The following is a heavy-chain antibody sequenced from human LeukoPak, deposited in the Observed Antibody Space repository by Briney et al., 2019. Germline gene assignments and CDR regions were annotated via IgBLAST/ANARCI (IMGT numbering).Heavy chain of an antibody. CDR2: INPNSGGT. Sequence: ASVKVSCKASGYTFTGYYMHWMRQAPGQGLEWMGWINPNSGGTNYAQKSQGRVTMTRDTSISTAYMELSRLRSDDTAVYYCAREREVGALGSDYWGQGTLVTVSS. CDR1: GYTFTGYY. V-gene: IGHV1-2*02. D-gene: IGHD1-26*01. CDR3: AREREVGALGSDY. J-gene: IGHJ4*02.